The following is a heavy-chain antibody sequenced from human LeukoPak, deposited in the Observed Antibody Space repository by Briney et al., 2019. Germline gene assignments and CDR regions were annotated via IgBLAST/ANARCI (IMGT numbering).Heavy chain of an antibody. Sequence: PSETLSLTCTVSGGSISSGDYYWSWIRQHPGKGLEWIGYIYYSGSTYYNPSLKSRVTISVDTSKNQFSLKLSSVTAADTAVYYCARAVAGHPLIGYWGQGTLVTVSS. V-gene: IGHV4-31*03. D-gene: IGHD6-19*01. CDR3: ARAVAGHPLIGY. CDR2: IYYSGST. J-gene: IGHJ4*02. CDR1: GGSISSGDYY.